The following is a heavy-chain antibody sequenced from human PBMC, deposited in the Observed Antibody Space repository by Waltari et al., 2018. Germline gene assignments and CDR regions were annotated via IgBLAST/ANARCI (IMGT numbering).Heavy chain of an antibody. J-gene: IGHJ4*02. CDR3: ARALGGQLAVFDY. D-gene: IGHD6-6*01. CDR2: INHSGST. CDR1: GGSFSGYY. V-gene: IGHV4-34*01. Sequence: QVQLQQWGAGLLKPSETLSLTCAVYGGSFSGYYWSWIRQPPGKGLEWIGEINHSGSTNYNPSLKSRVTISVDTSKIQFSLKLSSVTAADTAVYYCARALGGQLAVFDYWGQGTLVTVSS.